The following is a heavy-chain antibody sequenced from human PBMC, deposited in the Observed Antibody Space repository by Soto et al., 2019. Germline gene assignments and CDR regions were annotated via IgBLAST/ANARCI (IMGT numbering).Heavy chain of an antibody. D-gene: IGHD3-22*01. V-gene: IGHV4-34*01. CDR3: ARGSVDQVDSSGFHEY. CDR2: INHSGGT. CDR1: GGSFSAYY. J-gene: IGHJ4*02. Sequence: PSETLSLTCAVYGGSFSAYYWSWIRQPPGKGLEWIGEINHSGGTSYNPSLKSRVTISVDTSKSQFSLKLTSVTAADRAVYYCARGSVDQVDSSGFHEYWGQGTPVTVSS.